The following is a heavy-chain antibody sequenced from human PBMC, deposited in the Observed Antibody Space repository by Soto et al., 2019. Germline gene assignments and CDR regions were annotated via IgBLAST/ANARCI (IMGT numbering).Heavy chain of an antibody. J-gene: IGHJ5*02. V-gene: IGHV3-7*01. CDR1: GLTFSSYW. Sequence: EVQLVESGGGLAQPGGSLRLSCAASGLTFSSYWMTWVRQAPGKGLEWVANIKQDGSEKYYVDSVKGQFTISRDNAKNSLYLQMNNLRVEDTAVYYCARGEAIGDDPWGHGTLVTVSS. D-gene: IGHD3-10*01. CDR3: ARGEAIGDDP. CDR2: IKQDGSEK.